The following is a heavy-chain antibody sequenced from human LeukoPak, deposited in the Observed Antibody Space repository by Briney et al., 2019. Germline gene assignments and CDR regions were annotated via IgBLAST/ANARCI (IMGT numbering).Heavy chain of an antibody. CDR2: IYTTGST. V-gene: IGHV4-61*09. CDR3: AREGTYYYESSAYSLFDP. CDR1: GGSINTGSYY. J-gene: IGHJ5*02. Sequence: SQTLSLTCTVSGGSINTGSYYWSWIRQPAGKGLEWIWHIYTTGSTNYNPSLKSRVTISLDTSKNQFSLKLNSVAAADTAVYYCAREGTYYYESSAYSLFDPWGQGTLVTVSS. D-gene: IGHD3-22*01.